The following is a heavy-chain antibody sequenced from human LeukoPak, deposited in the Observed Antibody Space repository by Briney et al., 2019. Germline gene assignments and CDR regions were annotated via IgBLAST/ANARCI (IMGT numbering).Heavy chain of an antibody. J-gene: IGHJ4*02. V-gene: IGHV3-23*01. Sequence: GGSLRLSCAASGFTFSSYAMSWVRQPPGKGLEWVSGISGSGDNTYYADSVKGRFTISRDNSKKTLYLRLNSLRVEDAAVYYCAKDGYSSIPGFHFEYWGQGTPVTVSS. D-gene: IGHD6-13*01. CDR1: GFTFSSYA. CDR3: AKDGYSSIPGFHFEY. CDR2: ISGSGDNT.